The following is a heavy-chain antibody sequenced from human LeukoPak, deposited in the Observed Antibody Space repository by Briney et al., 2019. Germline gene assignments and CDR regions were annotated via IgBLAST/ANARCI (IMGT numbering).Heavy chain of an antibody. CDR2: IRYDGRNK. J-gene: IGHJ5*02. Sequence: PGGSLRLSCAASGFTFSGYGMHWVRQGPGRGLQSVAFIRYDGRNKYYADSVKGRFTISRDNSKNTLYLQMNSLRAEDTGVYYCARDRIVGATIWFDPWGQGTLVTVSS. D-gene: IGHD1-26*01. CDR3: ARDRIVGATIWFDP. V-gene: IGHV3-30*02. CDR1: GFTFSGYG.